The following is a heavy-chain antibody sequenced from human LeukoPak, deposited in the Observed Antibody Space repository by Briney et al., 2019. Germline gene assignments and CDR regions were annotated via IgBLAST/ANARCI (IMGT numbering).Heavy chain of an antibody. CDR2: INPDSDGT. Sequence: ASVKVSCKASGYAFTAYYVHWVRQAPGQGPQWMGWINPDSDGTNFAQKFQGRVIMTTDTSISTAYMELTSLTSDDTAVYYCARVSAYDLWSGGPQVFDHWGQGTLVTVSS. CDR3: ARVSAYDLWSGGPQVFDH. J-gene: IGHJ4*02. CDR1: GYAFTAYY. D-gene: IGHD3-3*01. V-gene: IGHV1-2*02.